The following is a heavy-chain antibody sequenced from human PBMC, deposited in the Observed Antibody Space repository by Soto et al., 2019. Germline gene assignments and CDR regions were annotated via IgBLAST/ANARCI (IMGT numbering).Heavy chain of an antibody. Sequence: PSETLSLTCTVSGGSISSGGYYWSWIRQHPGKGLEWIGYIYYSGSTYYNPSLKSRVTISVDTSKNQFSLKLSSVTAADTAVYYCARDQLSSGMDVWGQGTTVTVSS. CDR1: GGSISSGGYY. D-gene: IGHD3-16*02. CDR2: IYYSGST. J-gene: IGHJ6*02. CDR3: ARDQLSSGMDV. V-gene: IGHV4-31*03.